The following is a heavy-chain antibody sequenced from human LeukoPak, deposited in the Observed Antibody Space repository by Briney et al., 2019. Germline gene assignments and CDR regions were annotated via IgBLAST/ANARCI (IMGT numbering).Heavy chain of an antibody. Sequence: GGSLRLSCAASGFTFDDYGMSWVRQAPGKGLEWVSAINWNGGSTGYADSVKGRFTISRDNAKNSLYLQMNSLRAKDTAWYYCARSVGTTDAFDIWGQGTMVTVFS. CDR1: GFTFDDYG. D-gene: IGHD1-1*01. J-gene: IGHJ3*02. CDR2: INWNGGST. CDR3: ARSVGTTDAFDI. V-gene: IGHV3-20*04.